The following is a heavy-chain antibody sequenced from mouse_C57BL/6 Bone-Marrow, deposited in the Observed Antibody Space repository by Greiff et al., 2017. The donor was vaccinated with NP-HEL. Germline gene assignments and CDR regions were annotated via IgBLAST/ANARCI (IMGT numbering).Heavy chain of an antibody. CDR2: ISSGGSYT. V-gene: IGHV5-6*01. Sequence: VQLKESGGDLVKPGGSLKLSCAASGFTFSSYGMSWVRQTPDKRLEWVATISSGGSYTYYPDSVKGRFTISRDNAKNTLYLQMSSLKSEDTAMYYCARQGSEGFAYWGQGTLVTVSA. CDR1: GFTFSSYG. D-gene: IGHD3-2*02. CDR3: ARQGSEGFAY. J-gene: IGHJ3*01.